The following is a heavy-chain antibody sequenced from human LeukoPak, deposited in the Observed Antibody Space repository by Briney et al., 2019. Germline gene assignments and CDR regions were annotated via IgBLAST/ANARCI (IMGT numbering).Heavy chain of an antibody. CDR3: ARVARWAYYYDSSGYDAFDI. D-gene: IGHD3-22*01. Sequence: SQTLSLTCTVSGGSISSGSYYWSWIRQPAGKGLEWIGRIYTSGGTKYNPSLNGRVTISVDTSKNQFSLKLSSVTAADTAVYYCARVARWAYYYDSSGYDAFDIWGQGTMVTVSS. V-gene: IGHV4-61*02. J-gene: IGHJ3*02. CDR1: GGSISSGSYY. CDR2: IYTSGGT.